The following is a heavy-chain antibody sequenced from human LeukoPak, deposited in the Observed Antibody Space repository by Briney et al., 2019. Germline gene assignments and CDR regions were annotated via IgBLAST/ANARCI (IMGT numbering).Heavy chain of an antibody. V-gene: IGHV4-34*01. CDR2: INHSGST. J-gene: IGHJ6*02. CDR3: AREAASELRFLEWLTYEYYYYGMDV. D-gene: IGHD3-3*01. CDR1: GGSFSGYY. Sequence: SETLSLTCAVYGGSFSGYYWSWIRQPPGKGLEWIGEINHSGSTNYNPSLKSRVTISVDTSKNQFSLKLSSVTAADTAVYYCAREAASELRFLEWLTYEYYYYGMDVWGQGTTVTVSS.